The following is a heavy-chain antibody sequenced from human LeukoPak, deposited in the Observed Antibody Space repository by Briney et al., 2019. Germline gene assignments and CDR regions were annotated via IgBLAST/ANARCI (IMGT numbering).Heavy chain of an antibody. D-gene: IGHD6-13*01. Sequence: QTGGSLRLSCAASGFTFSSYWMSWVRQAPGKGLEWVANIKQDGSEKYYVDSVKGRFTISRDNAKNSLYLQMNSLRAEDTAVYYCARDRGYSSSWTNRGYYYYGMDVWGQGTTVTVSS. CDR1: GFTFSSYW. CDR3: ARDRGYSSSWTNRGYYYYGMDV. V-gene: IGHV3-7*03. J-gene: IGHJ6*02. CDR2: IKQDGSEK.